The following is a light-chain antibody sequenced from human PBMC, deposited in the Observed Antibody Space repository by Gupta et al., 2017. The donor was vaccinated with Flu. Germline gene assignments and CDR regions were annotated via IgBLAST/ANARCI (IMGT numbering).Light chain of an antibody. J-gene: IGLJ1*01. CDR1: TPNIGNNP. CDR3: TSWDGSLEGHV. Sequence: QSVLTQPPSVSGTPGQGVTISCSGGTPNIGNNPVNWFQQLPGTAPKLLIYANDQRPSGVPDRFSGSKSGTSASLAISGLQSEDEADDYCTSWDGSLEGHVFGTGTKVSVL. V-gene: IGLV1-44*01. CDR2: AND.